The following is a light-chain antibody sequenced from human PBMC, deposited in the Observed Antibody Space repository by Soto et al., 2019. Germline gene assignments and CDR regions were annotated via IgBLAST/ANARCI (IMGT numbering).Light chain of an antibody. V-gene: IGLV2-23*01. J-gene: IGLJ1*01. CDR1: SSDFGSYKF. CDR2: ETS. CDR3: FSFTSTNTHV. Sequence: QSVLTQPASVSGPPGQSITISCTGTSSDFGSYKFVSWYQHHPGTVPKVIIYETSKRPSGVSDRFSGSKSGNTASLTISGLQAEDEADYYCFSFTSTNTHVFGSGTKVTVL.